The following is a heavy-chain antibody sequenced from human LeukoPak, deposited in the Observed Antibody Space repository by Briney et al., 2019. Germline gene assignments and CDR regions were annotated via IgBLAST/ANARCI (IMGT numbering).Heavy chain of an antibody. J-gene: IGHJ4*02. CDR3: AKGTYYDILTGYYINY. D-gene: IGHD3-9*01. V-gene: IGHV3-23*01. CDR1: GFTFSSYA. Sequence: GGSLRLSCAASGFTFSSYAMSWVRQAPGKGLEWVSAISDSGGSTYYADSVKGRFTISRDNSKNTLYLQMNSLRAEDTAVYYCAKGTYYDILTGYYINYWGQGTLVTVSS. CDR2: ISDSGGST.